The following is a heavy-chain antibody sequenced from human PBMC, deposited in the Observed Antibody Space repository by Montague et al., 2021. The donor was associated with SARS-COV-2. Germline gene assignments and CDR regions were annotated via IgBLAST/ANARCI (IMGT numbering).Heavy chain of an antibody. V-gene: IGHV4-39*02. Sequence: SETLSLTCSVSSGSIISSGYYWGWIRQPPGQELEWNGNNYYSGTNYYNPSLQSRGTISVDTSKNHLSLRLSSATAADTAVYSCARGMTRGVTTPFDYWGQGSQVTVSS. D-gene: IGHD3-10*01. J-gene: IGHJ4*02. CDR3: ARGMTRGVTTPFDY. CDR2: NYYSGTN. CDR1: SGSIISSGYY.